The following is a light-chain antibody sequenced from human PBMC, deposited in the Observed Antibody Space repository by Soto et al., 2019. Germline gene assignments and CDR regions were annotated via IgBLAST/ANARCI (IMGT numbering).Light chain of an antibody. V-gene: IGLV2-14*01. CDR1: SSDVGGYNY. CDR3: SSYTSSSTPV. Sequence: QSVLTQPTSVSGSPGQSITISCTGTSSDVGGYNYVSWYQQHPGKVPKVMIFEVSNRPSGISHRFSGSKSGNTASLTISGLQADDEADYYCSSYTSSSTPVFGGGTKVTVL. J-gene: IGLJ3*02. CDR2: EVS.